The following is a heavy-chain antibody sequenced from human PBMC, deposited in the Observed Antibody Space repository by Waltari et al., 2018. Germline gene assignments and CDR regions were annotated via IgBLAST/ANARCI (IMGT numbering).Heavy chain of an antibody. J-gene: IGHJ5*02. Sequence: EVQLVQSGAEVKKPGESLRISCQGSGFNFSNYWIGWVRTMPGKGLEVMGIIFPGDSDTRYSPSFQGQVTMSVDKSIRTAYLQWNSLKASDTAIYYCARHRTRSTLYNWFDPWGQGTQVSVSS. D-gene: IGHD2-15*01. CDR2: IFPGDSDT. CDR1: GFNFSNYW. V-gene: IGHV5-51*01. CDR3: ARHRTRSTLYNWFDP.